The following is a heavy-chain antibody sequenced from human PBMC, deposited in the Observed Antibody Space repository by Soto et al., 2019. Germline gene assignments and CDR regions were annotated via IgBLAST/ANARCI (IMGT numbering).Heavy chain of an antibody. J-gene: IGHJ4*02. Sequence: GGSLRLSCAASGFMFRSYAMHWVRQAPGKGLEWVAGIWYDGSTKYCGDSVKGRYSISRDNSKNMLDLQMNSLRAEDTAVYYCARVASSSSWHIPHFDQWGQGTLVTVSS. CDR3: ARVASSSSWHIPHFDQ. V-gene: IGHV3-33*01. CDR2: IWYDGSTK. CDR1: GFMFRSYA. D-gene: IGHD6-13*01.